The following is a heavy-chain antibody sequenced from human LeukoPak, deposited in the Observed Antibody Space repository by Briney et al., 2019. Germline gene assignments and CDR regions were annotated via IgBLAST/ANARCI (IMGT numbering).Heavy chain of an antibody. CDR1: GGTFSSYA. CDR3: TMTTVTTSSDY. V-gene: IGHV1-69*06. CDR2: IIPIFGTA. Sequence: AVKVSCKASGGTFSSYAISWVRQAPGQGLEWMGGIIPIFGTANYAQKFQGRVTITADKSTSTAYMELSSLRSEDTAVYYCTMTTVTTSSDYWGQGTLVTVSS. D-gene: IGHD4-17*01. J-gene: IGHJ4*02.